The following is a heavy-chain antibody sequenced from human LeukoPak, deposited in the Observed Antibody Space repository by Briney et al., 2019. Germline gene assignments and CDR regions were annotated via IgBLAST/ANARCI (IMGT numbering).Heavy chain of an antibody. D-gene: IGHD3-22*01. CDR2: ISYDGSNK. CDR1: GLTFSSYA. CDR3: ARCTRAYYYDSSVGY. V-gene: IGHV3-30-3*01. Sequence: GGSLRLSCAASGLTFSSYAMHWVRQAPGKGLEWVAVISYDGSNKYYADSVKGRFTISRDNSKNTLYLQMNSLRAEDTAVYYCARCTRAYYYDSSVGYWGQGTLVTVSS. J-gene: IGHJ4*02.